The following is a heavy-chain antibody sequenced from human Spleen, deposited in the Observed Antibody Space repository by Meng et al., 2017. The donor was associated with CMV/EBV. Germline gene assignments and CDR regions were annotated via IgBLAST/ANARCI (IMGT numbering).Heavy chain of an antibody. V-gene: IGHV4-39*07. CDR1: GGSISNSRYY. J-gene: IGHJ5*02. D-gene: IGHD2-2*01. CDR3: ARQFGDCTSTSCYTNWVDP. Sequence: SETLSLTCTVSGGSISNSRYYWAWIRQPPGKGLEWIGEINHSGSTNYNPSLKSRVTISVDTSKNQFSLKLSSVTAADTAVYYCARQFGDCTSTSCYTNWVDPWGQGTLVTVSS. CDR2: INHSGST.